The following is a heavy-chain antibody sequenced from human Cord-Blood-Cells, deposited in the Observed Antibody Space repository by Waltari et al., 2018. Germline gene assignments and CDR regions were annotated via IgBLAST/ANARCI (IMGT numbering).Heavy chain of an antibody. D-gene: IGHD2-15*01. Sequence: QLQLQESGPGLVKPSETLSLTCTVSGGSISSSSYYWGWIRPPPGKGLEWIGSIYYSGSTYYNPSLKSRVTISVDTSKNQFSLKLSSVTAADTAVYYCARYCSGGSCYDAFDIWGQGTMVTVSS. CDR2: IYYSGST. V-gene: IGHV4-39*01. CDR1: GGSISSSSYY. CDR3: ARYCSGGSCYDAFDI. J-gene: IGHJ3*02.